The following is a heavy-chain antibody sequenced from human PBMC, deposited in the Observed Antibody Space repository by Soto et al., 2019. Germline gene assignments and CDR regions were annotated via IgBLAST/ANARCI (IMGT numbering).Heavy chain of an antibody. CDR1: GYTFTTYD. Sequence: ASVKVSCKASGYTFTTYDISWVRQAPGQGLEWMGRISTYNGNTNYPQSLQGRPTMTTDTSTTTAYMELSSLRSEDTAVYYCARGRTTLNCISTSCYSYYYYYGMDVWGQGTTVTVSS. J-gene: IGHJ6*02. CDR2: ISTYNGNT. CDR3: ARGRTTLNCISTSCYSYYYYYGMDV. V-gene: IGHV1-18*01. D-gene: IGHD2-2*02.